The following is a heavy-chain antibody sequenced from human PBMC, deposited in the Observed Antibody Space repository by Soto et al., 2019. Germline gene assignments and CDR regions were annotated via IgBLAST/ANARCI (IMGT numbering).Heavy chain of an antibody. D-gene: IGHD6-6*01. CDR1: GGTFSSYA. CDR3: ARAMAARRGRFYYYGMDV. V-gene: IGHV1-69*01. CDR2: IIPIFGTA. Sequence: QVQLVQSGAEVKKPGSSVKVSCKASGGTFSSYAISWVRQAPGQGLEWMGGIIPIFGTANYAQKFQGRVTITADESTSTAYVERSSLRSEDTAVYYCARAMAARRGRFYYYGMDVWGQGTTVTVSS. J-gene: IGHJ6*02.